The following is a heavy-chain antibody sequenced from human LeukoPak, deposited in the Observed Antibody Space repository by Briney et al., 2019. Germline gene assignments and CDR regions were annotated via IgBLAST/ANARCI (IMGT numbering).Heavy chain of an antibody. Sequence: GGSLRLSCAASGFTFSSHSMNWVRQAPGKGLEWVAVISYDGSNKYYADSVKGRFTISRDNSKNTLYLQMNSLRAEDTAVYYCARAAYDSSGYYSACFDYWGQGTLVTVSS. CDR1: GFTFSSHS. V-gene: IGHV3-30*03. J-gene: IGHJ4*02. CDR2: ISYDGSNK. D-gene: IGHD3-22*01. CDR3: ARAAYDSSGYYSACFDY.